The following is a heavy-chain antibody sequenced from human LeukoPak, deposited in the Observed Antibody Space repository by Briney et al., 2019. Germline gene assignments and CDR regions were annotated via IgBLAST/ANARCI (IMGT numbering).Heavy chain of an antibody. CDR2: IKQDGSEK. CDR1: GFTFSSYA. V-gene: IGHV3-7*05. CDR3: ARGGWYQLP. D-gene: IGHD2-2*01. Sequence: PGGSLRLSCAASGFTFSSYAMSWVRQAPGKGPEWVANIKQDGSEKNYVDSVKGRFTISRDNARNSLYLQMNSLRAEDTAVYYCARGGWYQLPWGQGTLATISS. J-gene: IGHJ4*02.